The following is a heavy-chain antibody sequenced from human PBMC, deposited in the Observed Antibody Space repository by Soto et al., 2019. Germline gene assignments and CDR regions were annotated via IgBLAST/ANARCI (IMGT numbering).Heavy chain of an antibody. D-gene: IGHD3-3*01. Sequence: SETLSLTCTVSGGSINNHYWSWIRQPPGKGLEWIGYIYYNGITNYNPSLKSRVTISVDTSKNQFSLKLSSVTAADTAVYYCVRVYDFWSGYYDYWGQGTLVTVSS. V-gene: IGHV4-59*11. CDR2: IYYNGIT. CDR3: VRVYDFWSGYYDY. CDR1: GGSINNHY. J-gene: IGHJ4*02.